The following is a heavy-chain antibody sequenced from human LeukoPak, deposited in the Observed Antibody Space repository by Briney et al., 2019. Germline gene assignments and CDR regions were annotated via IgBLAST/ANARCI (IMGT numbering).Heavy chain of an antibody. D-gene: IGHD5-24*01. J-gene: IGHJ4*02. CDR2: IYLSGST. V-gene: IGHV4-4*07. CDR1: GDSISSSY. CDR3: ARHRSGWLQSSFDY. Sequence: PSETLSLTCTVSGDSISSSYWSWIRQPAGKGLEWIGRIYLSGSTNYNPSLKSRVTMSVDTSKNQFALKLSSVTAADTAVYYCARHRSGWLQSSFDYWGQGTLVTVSS.